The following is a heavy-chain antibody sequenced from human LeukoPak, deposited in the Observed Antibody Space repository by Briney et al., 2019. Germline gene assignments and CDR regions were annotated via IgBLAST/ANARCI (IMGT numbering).Heavy chain of an antibody. J-gene: IGHJ4*02. CDR2: ISSSGSTI. D-gene: IGHD3-16*01. CDR3: ASAGTYAYFDH. Sequence: GGSLRLSCAASGFTFSSYEMNWVRQAPGKGLEWVSYISSSGSTIYYADSVKGRFTVSRDNAKNSVYLQMNSLRAEDTAVYYCASAGTYAYFDHWGQGTLVTVSS. V-gene: IGHV3-48*03. CDR1: GFTFSSYE.